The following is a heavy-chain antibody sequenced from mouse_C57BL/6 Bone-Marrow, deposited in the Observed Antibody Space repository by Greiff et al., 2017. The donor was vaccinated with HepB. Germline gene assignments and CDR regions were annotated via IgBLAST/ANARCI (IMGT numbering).Heavy chain of an antibody. Sequence: EVQLKESGPELVKPGASVKISCKASGYSFTGYFMNWVMQSHGKSLEWIGRINPYNGDTFYNQKFKGKATLTVDKSSSTAHMELRSLTSEDSAVYYCARFPYNYDVYYFDYWGQGTTLTVSS. V-gene: IGHV1-20*01. CDR3: ARFPYNYDVYYFDY. D-gene: IGHD2-12*01. CDR1: GYSFTGYF. CDR2: INPYNGDT. J-gene: IGHJ2*01.